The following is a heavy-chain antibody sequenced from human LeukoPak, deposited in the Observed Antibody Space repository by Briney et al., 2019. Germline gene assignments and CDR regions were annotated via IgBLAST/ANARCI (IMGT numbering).Heavy chain of an antibody. CDR1: GGTFSSYA. CDR2: IIPIFGTA. V-gene: IGHV1-69*13. D-gene: IGHD2-15*01. CDR3: ARDRCSSSGGSCYDY. Sequence: GASVKVSCKASGGTFSSYAISWVQQAPGQGLEWMGGIIPIFGTANYAQKFQGRVTITADESTSTAYMELSSLRSEDTAVYYCARDRCSSSGGSCYDYWGQGTLVTVSS. J-gene: IGHJ4*02.